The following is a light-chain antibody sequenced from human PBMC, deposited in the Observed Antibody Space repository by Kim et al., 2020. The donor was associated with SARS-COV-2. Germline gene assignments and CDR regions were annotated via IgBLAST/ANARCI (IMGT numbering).Light chain of an antibody. CDR3: QSRDSGGNVL. CDR2: GRN. Sequence: SSELTQDPAVSVALGQTVRITCQGDSLRSYYATWYQQKPRQAPVLVIYGRNNRPSGSPDRFPGSASGNTASLTISGAQAEDEAEFYCQSRDSGGNVLFGGGTQLTVL. V-gene: IGLV3-19*01. J-gene: IGLJ2*01. CDR1: SLRSYY.